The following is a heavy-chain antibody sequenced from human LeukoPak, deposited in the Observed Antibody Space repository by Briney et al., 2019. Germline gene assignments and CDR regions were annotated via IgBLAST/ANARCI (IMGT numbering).Heavy chain of an antibody. CDR2: MNPNSGNT. Sequence: ASVKVSCKASGYTFTSYAMNWVRQAPGQGLEWMGWMNPNSGNTGYAQKFQGRVTMTRSTSISTAYMELSSLRSEDTAVYYCARVQRVTFPLKYYFDYWGQGTLVTVSS. J-gene: IGHJ4*02. CDR3: ARVQRVTFPLKYYFDY. D-gene: IGHD3-10*01. V-gene: IGHV1-8*02. CDR1: GYTFTSYA.